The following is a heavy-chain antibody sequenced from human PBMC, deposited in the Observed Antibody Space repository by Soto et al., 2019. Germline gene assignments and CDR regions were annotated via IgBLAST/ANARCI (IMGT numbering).Heavy chain of an antibody. J-gene: IGHJ3*02. D-gene: IGHD6-13*01. V-gene: IGHV4-30-2*01. CDR3: ARDGRSAGIKAFDI. CDR2: IYHSGST. CDR1: GGSISSGGYS. Sequence: SETLSLTCAVSGGSISSGGYSWSWIRQPPGKGLEWIGYIYHSGSTYYNPSLKSRVTISVDRSKNQFSLKLSSVTAADTAVYYCARDGRSAGIKAFDIWGQGTMVTVSS.